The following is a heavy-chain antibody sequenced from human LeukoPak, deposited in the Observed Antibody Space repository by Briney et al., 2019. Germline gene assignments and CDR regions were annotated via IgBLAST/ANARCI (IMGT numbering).Heavy chain of an antibody. V-gene: IGHV3-15*01. CDR2: IKSKTDGGTT. Sequence: PGGSLRLSCAASGFTFSNAWMSWVRQAPGKGLEWVGRIKSKTDGGTTDYAAPVKGRFTISRDDSKNTLYLQMNSLKTEDTAVYYCTTELCSSTSCYGFDYWGQGTLVTVSS. CDR3: TTELCSSTSCYGFDY. D-gene: IGHD2-2*01. CDR1: GFTFSNAW. J-gene: IGHJ4*02.